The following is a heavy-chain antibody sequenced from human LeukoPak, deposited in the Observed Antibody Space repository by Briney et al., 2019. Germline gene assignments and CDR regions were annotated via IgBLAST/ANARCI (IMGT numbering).Heavy chain of an antibody. Sequence: SSQTLSLTCTVPGGSISSGDYYWSWIRQPPRKGLEWIGYIYYSGSTYYNPSLKSRVTISVDTSKNQFSLKLSSVTAADTAVYYCARSIAAAEDAFDIWGQGTMVTVSS. V-gene: IGHV4-30-4*08. CDR2: IYYSGST. CDR3: ARSIAAAEDAFDI. D-gene: IGHD6-13*01. CDR1: GGSISSGDYY. J-gene: IGHJ3*02.